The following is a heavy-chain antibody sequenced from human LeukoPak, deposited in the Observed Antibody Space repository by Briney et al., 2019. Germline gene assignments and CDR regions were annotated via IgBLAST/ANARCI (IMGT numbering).Heavy chain of an antibody. D-gene: IGHD5-24*01. V-gene: IGHV3-21*01. CDR2: ISSSSSYI. J-gene: IGHJ5*02. CDR1: GFTFSSYS. CDR3: ARVEMATISWFDP. Sequence: GGSLRLSCAASGFTFSSYSMNWVRQAPGKGLEWVSSISSSSSYIYYADSVKGRFTISRDNAKNSLYLQMNSLGAEDTAVYYCARVEMATISWFDPWGQGTLVTVSS.